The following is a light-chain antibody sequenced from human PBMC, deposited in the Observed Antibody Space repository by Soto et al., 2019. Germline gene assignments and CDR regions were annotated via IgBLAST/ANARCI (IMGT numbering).Light chain of an antibody. CDR3: SSYTSSTTDV. V-gene: IGLV2-14*03. Sequence: QSVLTQPASVSGSPGQSITISCTGTSSDVGGYNYVSWYQQHPGKAPKLMIYDVNDRPSGVSHRFSGSKSGNTASLSISGLQPEDEADYYCSSYTSSTTDVFGTGTKVTVL. J-gene: IGLJ1*01. CDR1: SSDVGGYNY. CDR2: DVN.